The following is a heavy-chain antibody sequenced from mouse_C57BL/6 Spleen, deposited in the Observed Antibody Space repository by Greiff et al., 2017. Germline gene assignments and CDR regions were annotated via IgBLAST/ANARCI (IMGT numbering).Heavy chain of an antibody. CDR1: GYTFTSYW. J-gene: IGHJ4*01. CDR2: IHPNSGST. Sequence: VQLQQPGAELVKPGASVKLSCKASGYTFTSYWMHWVKQRPGQGLEWIGMIHPNSGSTNYNEKFKSKATLTVDKSSSTAYMQLSSLTSEDSAVYYCARGRTYYGSSYVGAMDYWGQGTSVTVSS. CDR3: ARGRTYYGSSYVGAMDY. V-gene: IGHV1-64*01. D-gene: IGHD1-1*01.